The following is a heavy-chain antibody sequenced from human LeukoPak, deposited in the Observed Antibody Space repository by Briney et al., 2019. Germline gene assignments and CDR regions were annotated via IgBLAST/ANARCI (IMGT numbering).Heavy chain of an antibody. J-gene: IGHJ4*02. CDR2: INQDGSEK. CDR3: AKGGDTAMVMSFFDY. D-gene: IGHD5-18*01. Sequence: GGSLRLSCAASGFTFSNYWMSWVRQAPGKGLEWVANINQDGSEKYYVDSVKGRFTISRDNSKNTLYLQMNSLRAEDTAVYYCAKGGDTAMVMSFFDYWGQGTLVTVSS. CDR1: GFTFSNYW. V-gene: IGHV3-7*03.